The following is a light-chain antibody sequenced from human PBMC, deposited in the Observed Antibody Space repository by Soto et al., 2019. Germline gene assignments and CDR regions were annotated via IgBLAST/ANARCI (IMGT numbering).Light chain of an antibody. Sequence: DIQMTQSPSTLSGSVGDRVTITCRASQTISSWLAWYQQKPGKAPKLLIYKASTLKSGVPSRFSGSGSGTEFTLTISSLQSEDFAVYCCQQYDTWPPAWTFGQGTKVDIK. CDR1: QTISSW. J-gene: IGKJ1*01. CDR2: KAS. CDR3: QQYDTWPPAWT. V-gene: IGKV1-5*03.